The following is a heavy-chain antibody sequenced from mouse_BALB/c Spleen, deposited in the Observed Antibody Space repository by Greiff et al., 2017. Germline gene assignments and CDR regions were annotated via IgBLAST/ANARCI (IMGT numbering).Heavy chain of an antibody. Sequence: EVKLVESGPGLVKPSQSLSLTCTVTGYSITSDYAWNWIRQFPGNKLEWMGYISYSGSTSYNPSLKSRISITRDTSKNQFFLQLNSVTTEDTATYYCAGYYGSSPFAYWGQGTLVTVSA. CDR3: AGYYGSSPFAY. V-gene: IGHV3-2*02. CDR2: ISYSGST. CDR1: GYSITSDYA. J-gene: IGHJ3*01. D-gene: IGHD1-1*01.